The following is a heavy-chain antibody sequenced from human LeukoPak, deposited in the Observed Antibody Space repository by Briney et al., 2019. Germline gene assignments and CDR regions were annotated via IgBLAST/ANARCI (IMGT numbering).Heavy chain of an antibody. V-gene: IGHV1-46*01. J-gene: IGHJ3*02. Sequence: GASVKVSCKASGYTFTSYYMHWVRQAPGQGLEWMGIINPSGGSTSYAQKFQGRVTMTRDTSTSTVYMELSSLRSEDTAVYYCARTLGYCSSTSCPRHAFDIWGQGTMVTVSS. D-gene: IGHD2-2*01. CDR1: GYTFTSYY. CDR3: ARTLGYCSSTSCPRHAFDI. CDR2: INPSGGST.